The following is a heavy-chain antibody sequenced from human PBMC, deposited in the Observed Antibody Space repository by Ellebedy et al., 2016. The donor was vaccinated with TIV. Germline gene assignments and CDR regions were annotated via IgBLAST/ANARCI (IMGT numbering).Heavy chain of an antibody. J-gene: IGHJ4*02. V-gene: IGHV1-3*01. CDR1: GYTFTSYA. CDR3: ARRASGWEPGLDY. CDR2: INAGNGNT. D-gene: IGHD1-26*01. Sequence: AASVKVSCKASGYTFTSYAMHWVRQAPGQRLEWMGWINAGNGNTKYSQKFQGRVTITRDTSASTAYMELSSLRSEDTAVYYCARRASGWEPGLDYWGQGTLVTVSS.